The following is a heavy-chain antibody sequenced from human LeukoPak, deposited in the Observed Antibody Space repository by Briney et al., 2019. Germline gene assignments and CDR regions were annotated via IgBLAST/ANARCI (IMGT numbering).Heavy chain of an antibody. CDR2: ISSSSSYI. CDR1: GFTFSSYS. Sequence: GGSLRLSCAASGFTFSSYSMNWVRQAPGKGLEWVSSISSSSSYIYYADSVKGRFTISRDNAKNSLYLQMNSLRAEDTALYYWARSTTVADDAFDIWGQGTMVTVSS. J-gene: IGHJ3*02. V-gene: IGHV3-21*01. D-gene: IGHD5/OR15-5a*01. CDR3: ARSTTVADDAFDI.